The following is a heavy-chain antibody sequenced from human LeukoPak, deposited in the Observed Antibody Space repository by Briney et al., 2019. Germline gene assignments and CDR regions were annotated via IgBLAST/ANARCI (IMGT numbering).Heavy chain of an antibody. Sequence: QSGGSLRLSCAASGFTFDDYAMHWVRQAPGKGLEWVSGISWNSGSIGYADSVKGRFTISGDNAKNSLYLQMNSLRAEDTALYYCAKSNYYDSSGSGYYFDYWGQGTLVTVSS. J-gene: IGHJ4*02. CDR3: AKSNYYDSSGSGYYFDY. CDR2: ISWNSGSI. CDR1: GFTFDDYA. D-gene: IGHD3-22*01. V-gene: IGHV3-9*01.